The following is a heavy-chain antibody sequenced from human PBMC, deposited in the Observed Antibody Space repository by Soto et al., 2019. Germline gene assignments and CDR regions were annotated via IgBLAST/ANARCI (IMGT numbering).Heavy chain of an antibody. CDR1: GYTFTSYG. D-gene: IGHD2-2*01. CDR3: ARAGFCSSTSCPNWFDP. J-gene: IGHJ5*02. CDR2: ISAYNGNT. V-gene: IGHV1-18*01. Sequence: GASVKVSCKASGYTFTSYGISWVRQAPGQGLEWMGWISAYNGNTNYAQKLQGRVTMTTDTSTSTAYMELRSLRSDDTAVYYCARAGFCSSTSCPNWFDPWGQGTLVTVS.